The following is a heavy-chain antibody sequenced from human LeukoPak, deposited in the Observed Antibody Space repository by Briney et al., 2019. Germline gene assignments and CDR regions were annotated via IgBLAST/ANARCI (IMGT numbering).Heavy chain of an antibody. V-gene: IGHV3-48*01. CDR3: ARDLPFGYSIDY. D-gene: IGHD2-15*01. Sequence: GGSLRLSCVASGFTFNGYSMKWVRQATGKGLEWISYINGRGDAIYYADFARGRFTISRDSAENSLFLQMSSLRVEDTALYYCARDLPFGYSIDYWGQGTPVTVSS. CDR1: GFTFNGYS. CDR2: INGRGDAI. J-gene: IGHJ4*02.